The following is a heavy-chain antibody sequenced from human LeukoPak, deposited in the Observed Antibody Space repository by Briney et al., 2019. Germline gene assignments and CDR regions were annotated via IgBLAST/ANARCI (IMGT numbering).Heavy chain of an antibody. CDR2: IHYSGNT. CDR3: ARENNDYGGKKAFDY. CDR1: GGSNRSGDYF. D-gene: IGHD4-23*01. Sequence: SETLSLTCAVSGGSNRSGDYFWSWLRQPPGKGLEWLGHIHYSGNTYYNPSLKSRIYLSVDTSKNQFSPKLSSVTAADTAVYYCARENNDYGGKKAFDYWGQGTLVTVS. V-gene: IGHV4-30-4*01. J-gene: IGHJ4*02.